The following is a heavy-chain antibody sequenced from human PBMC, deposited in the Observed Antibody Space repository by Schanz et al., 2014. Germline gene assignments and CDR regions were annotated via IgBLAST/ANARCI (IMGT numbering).Heavy chain of an antibody. D-gene: IGHD3-10*01. Sequence: QVQLQESGPGLVKPSQTLSLTCTVSGGSISSGGYYWSWIRQHPGKGLEWIGYIYYSGSTYYNPPLKSGVTKPENTLKTNFPLTLNLVTAADTAVYYCARGRFGNWYFDLWGRGTLVTISS. CDR3: ARGRFGNWYFDL. CDR2: IYYSGST. J-gene: IGHJ2*01. CDR1: GGSISSGGYY. V-gene: IGHV4-31*03.